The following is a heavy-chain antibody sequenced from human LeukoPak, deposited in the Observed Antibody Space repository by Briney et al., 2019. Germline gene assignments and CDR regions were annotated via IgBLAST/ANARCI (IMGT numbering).Heavy chain of an antibody. CDR1: GGSISRYY. CDR2: IYYSGST. J-gene: IGHJ2*01. V-gene: IGHV4-59*01. CDR3: ARVVVAAGLTWYFDL. D-gene: IGHD2-2*01. Sequence: PSETLSLTCTVSGGSISRYYWSWIRQPPGKGLEWIGYIYYSGSTNYNPSLKSRVTISVDTSKNQFPLKLSSVTAADTAVYYCARVVVAAGLTWYFDLWGRGTLVTVSS.